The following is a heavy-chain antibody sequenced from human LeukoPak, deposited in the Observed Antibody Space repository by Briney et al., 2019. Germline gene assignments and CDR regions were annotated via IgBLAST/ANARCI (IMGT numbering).Heavy chain of an antibody. CDR3: ARVQGHPPNGLDV. D-gene: IGHD2-8*01. CDR1: GFTFSSYW. V-gene: IGHV3-74*01. J-gene: IGHJ3*01. CDR2: INSDASST. Sequence: GGSLRLSCAASGFTFSSYWMHWVRQAPGKGLVWVSRINSDASSTSYADFVKGRFTISRDNAKNTLYLQMNSLRAEDTAVYYCARVQGHPPNGLDVWGQGTMVTVSS.